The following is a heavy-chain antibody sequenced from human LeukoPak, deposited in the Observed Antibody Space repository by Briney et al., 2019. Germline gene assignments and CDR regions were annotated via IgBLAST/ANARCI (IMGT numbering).Heavy chain of an antibody. D-gene: IGHD6-13*01. CDR2: ISSSSSYI. V-gene: IGHV3-21*01. CDR1: GFTFSSYS. Sequence: GGSLRLSCAASGFTFSSYSMNWVRQAPGKGLEWVSSISSSSSYIYYADSVKGRFTIPRDNAKNSLYLQMNSLGAEDTAVYYCARVPGIAAAGTIYWGQGTLVTVSS. CDR3: ARVPGIAAAGTIY. J-gene: IGHJ4*02.